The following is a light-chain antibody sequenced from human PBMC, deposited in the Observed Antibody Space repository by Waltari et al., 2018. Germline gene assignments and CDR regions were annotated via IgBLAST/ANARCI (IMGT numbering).Light chain of an antibody. CDR2: GAS. CDR1: QSIFTY. CDR3: QQRNNWPIT. J-gene: IGKJ5*01. V-gene: IGKV3-11*01. Sequence: ETVXTQSPATLSXSPGGRATLSCRASQSIFTYLAWYQQKPGQAPRLLIYGASNRATGVPARFSGSGSGTDFTLTISSLEPEDFAVYYCQQRNNWPITYGQGTRLEIK.